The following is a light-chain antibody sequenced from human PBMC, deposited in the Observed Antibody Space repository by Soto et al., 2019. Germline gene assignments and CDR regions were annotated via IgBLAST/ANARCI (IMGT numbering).Light chain of an antibody. CDR1: QDISNY. CDR2: AAS. J-gene: IGKJ2*01. CDR3: QKYNSAPVP. Sequence: IQMTQSPSALSASVGDRVTITCRASQDISNYLDWYQQKPGKAPKLLIYAASTLQSGVPSRFSGSGSGTDFTLTISSLQPEDFATYYCQKYNSAPVPFGQGTKLEIK. V-gene: IGKV1-27*01.